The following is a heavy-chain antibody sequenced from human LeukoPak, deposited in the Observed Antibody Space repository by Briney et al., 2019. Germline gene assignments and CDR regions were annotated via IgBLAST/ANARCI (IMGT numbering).Heavy chain of an antibody. CDR2: ISAYNGNT. CDR1: GYTFTSYG. D-gene: IGHD3-3*01. J-gene: IGHJ6*02. Sequence: ASVKVSCKASGYTFTSYGISWVRQAPGQGLEWKGWISAYNGNTNYAQKLQGRVTMTTDTSTSTAYMELRSLRSDDTAVYYCARDYYDFWSGPLYYYYGMDVWGQGTTVTVSS. V-gene: IGHV1-18*01. CDR3: ARDYYDFWSGPLYYYYGMDV.